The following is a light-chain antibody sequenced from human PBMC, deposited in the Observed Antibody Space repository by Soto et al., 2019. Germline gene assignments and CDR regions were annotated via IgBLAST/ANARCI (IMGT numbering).Light chain of an antibody. V-gene: IGLV1-40*01. Sequence: QSVLTQPPSVSGAPGQRVTISCTVSSSNIGAGYDVHWYQQLPGTAPKLLIYGNGNRPSGVPDRFSGSKSGTSASLAITGLQAEDEADYYCQSYDSSLSGSYVFGTGTKVTVL. CDR1: SSNIGAGYD. J-gene: IGLJ1*01. CDR2: GNG. CDR3: QSYDSSLSGSYV.